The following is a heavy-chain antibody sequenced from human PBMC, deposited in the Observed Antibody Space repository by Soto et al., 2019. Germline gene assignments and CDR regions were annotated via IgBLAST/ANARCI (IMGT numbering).Heavy chain of an antibody. Sequence: SETLSLTCSVSGGSIRSSGHYWGWIRQPPGKGLEWIGTIYYSGSTYHNPSLKSRVTISVDTSKNQFSLRLTSVTAADTAVYYCARLTSWQQQLVDPWGQGTLVTVSS. CDR2: IYYSGST. D-gene: IGHD6-13*01. V-gene: IGHV4-39*01. CDR3: ARLTSWQQQLVDP. CDR1: GGSIRSSGHY. J-gene: IGHJ5*02.